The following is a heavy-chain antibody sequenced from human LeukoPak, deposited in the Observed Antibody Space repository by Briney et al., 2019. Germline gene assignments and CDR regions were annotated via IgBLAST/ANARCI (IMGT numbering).Heavy chain of an antibody. J-gene: IGHJ4*02. CDR3: ARALGYCSSTSCYGGDFDY. V-gene: IGHV4-61*02. CDR1: GGSISSGNYY. CDR2: IHTSGST. Sequence: SETLSLTCTVSGGSISSGNYYWSWIRQPAGKTLEWIGRIHTSGSTSYNPSLKSRATISLDTSKNQFSLKLSSVTAADTAVYYCARALGYCSSTSCYGGDFDYWGQGTLVTVSS. D-gene: IGHD2-2*01.